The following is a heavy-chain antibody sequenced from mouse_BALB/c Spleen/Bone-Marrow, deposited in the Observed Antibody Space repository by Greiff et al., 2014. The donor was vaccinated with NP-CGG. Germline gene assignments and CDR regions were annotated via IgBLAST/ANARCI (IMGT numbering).Heavy chain of an antibody. D-gene: IGHD4-1*01. J-gene: IGHJ2*01. CDR3: AKLNWDEGDY. CDR1: GFSLTDYG. Sequence: VKLMESGPGLVAPSQSLSITCTVSGFSLTDYGVSWIRQPPGKGLEWLGVIWGGGITYYNSPLKSGLSISKDNSKSQVFLKMYSLQTDDTAMYYCAKLNWDEGDYWGQGTTLTVSS. V-gene: IGHV2-6-5*01. CDR2: IWGGGIT.